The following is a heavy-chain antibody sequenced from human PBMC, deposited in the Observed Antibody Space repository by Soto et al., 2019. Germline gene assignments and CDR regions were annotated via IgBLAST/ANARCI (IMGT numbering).Heavy chain of an antibody. J-gene: IGHJ4*02. V-gene: IGHV3-21*01. D-gene: IGHD6-13*01. Sequence: EVQLVESGGGLVKPGGSLRLSCAASGFTFTYYTMNWVRQPPGKGLEWVSSVSSSSSYIYFADSMKGRFTISRDNAKNSLYLQLNSLRAEDTAVYSCARRYSSHYDAVDYWGQGTLVTVSS. CDR2: VSSSSSYI. CDR1: GFTFTYYT. CDR3: ARRYSSHYDAVDY.